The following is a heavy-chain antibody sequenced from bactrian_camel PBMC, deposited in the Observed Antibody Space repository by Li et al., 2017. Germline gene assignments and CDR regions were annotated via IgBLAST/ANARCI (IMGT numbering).Heavy chain of an antibody. CDR1: GYTYSTAC. CDR3: AADSLQLTCVAGRHGLDY. CDR2: LDSDGIT. J-gene: IGHJ4*01. V-gene: IGHV3S53*01. D-gene: IGHD2*01. Sequence: VQLVESGGGSVQAGGSLRLSCSVSGYTYSTACMGWFRQAPGKEREGVAVLDSDGITKYSDSVKGRFTITRDNAKNTLYLQMNSLKPEDTAMYYCAADSLQLTCVAGRHGLDYWGQGTQVTVS.